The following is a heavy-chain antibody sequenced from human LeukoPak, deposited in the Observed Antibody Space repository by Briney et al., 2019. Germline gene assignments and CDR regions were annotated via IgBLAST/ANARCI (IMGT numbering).Heavy chain of an antibody. Sequence: GGSLRLSCAASGFTFSSYGMHWVRQAPGKGLEWVAVIWYDGSNKYYADSVKGRFTISRDNSKNTLYLQMNSLRAEDTAVYYCARETVVRKPNIDFDYWGQGTLVTVSS. J-gene: IGHJ4*02. CDR1: GFTFSSYG. CDR3: ARETVVRKPNIDFDY. V-gene: IGHV3-33*01. CDR2: IWYDGSNK. D-gene: IGHD4-23*01.